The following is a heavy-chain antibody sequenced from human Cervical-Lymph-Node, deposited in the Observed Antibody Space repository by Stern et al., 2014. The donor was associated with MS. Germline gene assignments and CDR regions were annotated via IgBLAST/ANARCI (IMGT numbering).Heavy chain of an antibody. CDR2: ISYDGSDT. V-gene: IGHV3-30*18. D-gene: IGHD3-10*01. CDR1: GFTFSSYG. J-gene: IGHJ4*02. Sequence: VQLEESGGGVVQPGRSLRLTCTVSGFTFSSYGMHWVRPAPGKGLEWGAVISYDGSDTYYAESVKGRFTISRDNSKNTLYLEMRSLRPEDTAVYYCVKRGITEVRGVRLGDYWGPGTLVIVYS. CDR3: VKRGITEVRGVRLGDY.